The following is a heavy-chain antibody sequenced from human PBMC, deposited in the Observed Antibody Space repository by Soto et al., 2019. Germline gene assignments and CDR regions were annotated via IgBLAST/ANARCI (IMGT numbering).Heavy chain of an antibody. CDR2: IYWDDDK. CDR3: AHLRLTHAGSWSFPWFDS. V-gene: IGHV2-5*02. Sequence: SGPTLVNPTQTLTLMCTFSGFSLSTSGVGVGWIRQPPGKALEWLALIYWDDDKRYSPSLKSRLTITKDASKNQVVLTMTNMDPVDTATFYCAHLRLTHAGSWSFPWFDSWGQGILVTVSS. CDR1: GFSLSTSGVG. D-gene: IGHD3-10*01. J-gene: IGHJ5*01.